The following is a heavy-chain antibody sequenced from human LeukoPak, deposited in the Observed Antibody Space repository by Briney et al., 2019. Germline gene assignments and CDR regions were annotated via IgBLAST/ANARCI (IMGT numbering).Heavy chain of an antibody. CDR1: GGSFSGYY. D-gene: IGHD1-26*01. Sequence: SETLSLTCAVYGGSFSGYYWSWIRQPPGKGLEWIGEINHSGSTNYNPSLKSRVTISVDTSKNQFSLKLSSVTAADTAVYYCARASVESGSYYFDYWGQGTLVTVPS. CDR3: ARASVESGSYYFDY. J-gene: IGHJ4*02. V-gene: IGHV4-34*01. CDR2: INHSGST.